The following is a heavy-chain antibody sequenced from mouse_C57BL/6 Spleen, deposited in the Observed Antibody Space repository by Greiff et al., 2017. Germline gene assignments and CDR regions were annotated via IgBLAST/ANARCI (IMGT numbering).Heavy chain of an antibody. Sequence: LVESGAELVRPGASVTLSCKASGYTFTDYEMHWVKQTPVHGLEWIGAIDPETGGTAYNQKFKGKAILTADKSSSTAYMELRSLTSEDSAVYYCTRYDYDGYYFDYWGQGTTLTVSS. J-gene: IGHJ2*01. D-gene: IGHD2-4*01. CDR2: IDPETGGT. V-gene: IGHV1-15*01. CDR1: GYTFTDYE. CDR3: TRYDYDGYYFDY.